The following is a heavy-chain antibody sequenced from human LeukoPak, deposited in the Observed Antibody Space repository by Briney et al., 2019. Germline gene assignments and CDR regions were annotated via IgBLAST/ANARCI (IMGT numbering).Heavy chain of an antibody. CDR1: GGSISSSSYY. CDR2: IYYSGST. Sequence: PSETLSLTCTVSGGSISSSSYYWGWIRQPPGKGLEWIGSIYYSGSTNYNPSLKSRVTISVDTSKNQFSLKLSSVTAADTAVYYCARVPHSSGYFDYWGQGTLVTVSS. J-gene: IGHJ4*02. V-gene: IGHV4-39*07. D-gene: IGHD3-22*01. CDR3: ARVPHSSGYFDY.